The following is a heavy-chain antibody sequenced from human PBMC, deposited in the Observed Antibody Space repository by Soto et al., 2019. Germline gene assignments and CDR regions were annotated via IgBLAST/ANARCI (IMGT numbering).Heavy chain of an antibody. D-gene: IGHD6-6*01. V-gene: IGHV1-46*01. Sequence: AAVKVSCKASGYTFTSYYMHWVRQAPGQGLEWMGIINPSGGSTSYAQKFQGRVTMTRDTSTSTVYMELSSLRSEDTAVYYCARGERIAAQAGLFEYGIDVWGQVTRVPVS. J-gene: IGHJ6*02. CDR2: INPSGGST. CDR3: ARGERIAAQAGLFEYGIDV. CDR1: GYTFTSYY.